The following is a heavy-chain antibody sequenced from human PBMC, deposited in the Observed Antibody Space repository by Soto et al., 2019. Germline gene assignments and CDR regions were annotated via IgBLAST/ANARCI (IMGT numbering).Heavy chain of an antibody. CDR3: ARVSHLNVYYASDY. CDR1: GGSVRDSY. J-gene: IGHJ4*02. D-gene: IGHD1-26*01. Sequence: QVQLQASGPGLVKPSETLSLICTVSGGSVRDSYWTWIRQPPGKGLEWIGYVSASGTTKYSSSLKSRVTMSVDASKNQFSLKVNSVTTADTAIYYCARVSHLNVYYASDYWGQGVLVTVSS. CDR2: VSASGTT. V-gene: IGHV4-59*02.